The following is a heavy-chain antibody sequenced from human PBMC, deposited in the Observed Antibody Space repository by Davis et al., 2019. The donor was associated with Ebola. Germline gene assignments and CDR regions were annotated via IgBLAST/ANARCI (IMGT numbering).Heavy chain of an antibody. J-gene: IGHJ4*02. Sequence: GESLKISCAASGFTFSRYWMHWVRQAPGKGLVYVSRINPDGSFTDYADSVKGRFSISRDSTSNTLYLQMNSLRAEDTAVYYCARYKRLDYWGQGTLVTVSS. CDR2: INPDGSFT. D-gene: IGHD1-14*01. CDR3: ARYKRLDY. V-gene: IGHV3-74*01. CDR1: GFTFSRYW.